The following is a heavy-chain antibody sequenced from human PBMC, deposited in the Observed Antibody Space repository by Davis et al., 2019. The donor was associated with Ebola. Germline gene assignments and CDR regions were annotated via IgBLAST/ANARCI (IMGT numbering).Heavy chain of an antibody. CDR1: GFVFRNYV. CDR3: AASSGWFAPFDF. D-gene: IGHD6-19*01. J-gene: IGHJ3*01. V-gene: IGHV3-23*01. Sequence: GGSLRLSCAASGFVFRNYVMSWVRQAPGKGLEWVSTLGTSADTYYADSVKGRFTISRDNSKNTLYLQMNGLRVEDTALYYCAASSGWFAPFDFWGQGTMVTVSS. CDR2: LGTSADT.